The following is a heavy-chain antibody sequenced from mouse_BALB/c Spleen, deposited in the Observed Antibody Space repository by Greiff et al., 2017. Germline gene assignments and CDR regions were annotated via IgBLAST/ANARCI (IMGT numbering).Heavy chain of an antibody. D-gene: IGHD1-1*01. V-gene: IGHV5-9-4*01. CDR3: ARTLLSVATDAMDY. Sequence: EVKLVESGGGLVKPGGSLKLSCAASGFTFSSYAMSWVRQSPEKRLEWVAEISSGGSYTYYPDTVTGRFTISRDNAKNTLYLEMSSLRSEDTAMYYCARTLLSVATDAMDYWGQGTSVTVSS. CDR2: ISSGGSYT. J-gene: IGHJ4*01. CDR1: GFTFSSYA.